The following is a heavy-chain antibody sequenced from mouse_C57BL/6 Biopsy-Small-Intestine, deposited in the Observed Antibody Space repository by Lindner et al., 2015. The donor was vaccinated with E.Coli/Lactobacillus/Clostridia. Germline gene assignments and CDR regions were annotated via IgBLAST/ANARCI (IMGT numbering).Heavy chain of an antibody. D-gene: IGHD1-1*01. Sequence: SVKVSCKASGYTFSGHHIHWIRQAPGQGLEWMGWVNPNNGGTNSARKFLGRVTFTRDTSLTTAYMELNRLTSDDTAVYHCAKSGHDFWTGYSSYFDSWGQGALVTVS. V-gene: IGHV1-34*02. CDR1: GYTFSGHH. J-gene: IGHJ3*01. CDR3: AKSGHDFWTGYSSYFDS. CDR2: VNPNNGGT.